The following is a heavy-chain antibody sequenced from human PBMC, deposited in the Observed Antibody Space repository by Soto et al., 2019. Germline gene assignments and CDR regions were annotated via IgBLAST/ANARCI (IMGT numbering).Heavy chain of an antibody. CDR1: GGTFSSYT. D-gene: IGHD6-13*01. V-gene: IGHV1-69*02. CDR3: ARGVDSSSWSRFDY. CDR2: IIPILGIA. Sequence: SVKVSCKASGGTFSSYTISWVRQAPGQGLEWMGRIIPILGIANYAQKFRGRVTITADKSTSTAYMELSSLRSEDTAVYYCARGVDSSSWSRFDYWGQGTLVTVSS. J-gene: IGHJ4*02.